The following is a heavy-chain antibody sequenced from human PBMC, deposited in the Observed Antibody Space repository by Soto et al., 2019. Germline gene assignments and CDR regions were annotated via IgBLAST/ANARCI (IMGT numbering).Heavy chain of an antibody. V-gene: IGHV5-51*01. Sequence: VESLKISCKCSGYSFTNYWIGWVRQMPGKGLEWLGIIYPDDSDTRYSPSFQGQVTISADKSISTAYLQWSSLKASDTAMYYCAASIFYYGMDVWGQGTTDTVSS. CDR1: GYSFTNYW. CDR2: IYPDDSDT. CDR3: AASIFYYGMDV. J-gene: IGHJ6*02.